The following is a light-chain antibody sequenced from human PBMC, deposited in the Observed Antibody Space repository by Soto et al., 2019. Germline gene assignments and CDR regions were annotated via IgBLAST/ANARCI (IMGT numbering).Light chain of an antibody. CDR3: KQYADGPTT. Sequence: EIVMTQSPVTLSVFPWERATLSCRASQSVGATVAWYHQRPGQAPRLLISGASTRATGVPARVSASGSGTAFPLPTTSLQSDVFGVYYCKQYADGPTTLGKGTRGEIK. V-gene: IGKV3-15*01. CDR1: QSVGAT. CDR2: GAS. J-gene: IGKJ1*01.